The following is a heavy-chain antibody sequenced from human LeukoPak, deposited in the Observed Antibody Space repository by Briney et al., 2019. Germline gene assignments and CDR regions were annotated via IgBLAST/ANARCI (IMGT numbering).Heavy chain of an antibody. CDR2: IYPGDSDT. V-gene: IGHV5-51*01. CDR1: GYRFTSSW. Sequence: GESLKIFCKTPGYRFTSSWIGWVRQMPGKAMEWMGLIYPGDSDTSYSPSFPGQVTISVGRSIRNAYLQWSRPKASDTAVYYCARRGYYHHNSGYYYASDFDYWGQGTLVTVSS. J-gene: IGHJ4*02. D-gene: IGHD3-22*01. CDR3: ARRGYYHHNSGYYYASDFDY.